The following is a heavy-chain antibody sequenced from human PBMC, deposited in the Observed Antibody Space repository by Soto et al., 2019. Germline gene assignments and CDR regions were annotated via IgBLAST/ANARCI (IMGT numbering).Heavy chain of an antibody. Sequence: EVQLLESGGGLVQPGGSLRLSCAASGFTFSSYAMSWVRQAPGKGLEWVSAISGSGGSTYYADSVKGRFTISRDNSKNTLYLHMNSLRAEDTAVYYCAREPDYGDYGWGFDYWGQGTLVTVSS. CDR3: AREPDYGDYGWGFDY. D-gene: IGHD4-17*01. CDR2: ISGSGGST. J-gene: IGHJ4*02. CDR1: GFTFSSYA. V-gene: IGHV3-23*01.